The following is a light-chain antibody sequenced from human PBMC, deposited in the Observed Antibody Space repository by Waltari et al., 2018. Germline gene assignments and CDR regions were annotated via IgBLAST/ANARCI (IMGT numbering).Light chain of an antibody. V-gene: IGKV4-1*01. CDR1: QSLLYNSNDKNY. Sequence: DIVMTQSPDSLAAYLGERVTINCKSSQSLLYNSNDKNYLAWYQQKPGQPPKLLFYWASTRPSGVPDRFSGSGSATDFTLTISSLQAEDVAVYYCQQYYSRRTFGQGTRVEIK. CDR2: WAS. CDR3: QQYYSRRT. J-gene: IGKJ1*01.